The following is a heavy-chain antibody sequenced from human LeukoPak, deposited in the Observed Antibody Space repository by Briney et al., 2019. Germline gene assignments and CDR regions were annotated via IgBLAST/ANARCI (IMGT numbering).Heavy chain of an antibody. Sequence: PGGSLRLSCAASGFTFSSYAMSWVRQAPGKGLEWVSAISGSGGSTYYADSVKGRFTISRDNAKKSLYLQMKSLRAEDTAVYYCASNGYSSSWHNYWGQGTLVTVSS. CDR3: ASNGYSSSWHNY. D-gene: IGHD6-13*01. CDR2: ISGSGGST. CDR1: GFTFSSYA. V-gene: IGHV3-23*01. J-gene: IGHJ4*02.